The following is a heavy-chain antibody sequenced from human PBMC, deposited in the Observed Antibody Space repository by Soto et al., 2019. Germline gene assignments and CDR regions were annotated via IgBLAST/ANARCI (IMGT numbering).Heavy chain of an antibody. J-gene: IGHJ4*02. CDR1: GFTFSSYA. Sequence: PGGSLILSCAASGFTFSSYAMHWVRQAPGKGLEWVAVIPYDGSNKYYADSVKGRFTISRDNSKNTLYLQMNSLRAEDTAVYYCARVSDFDWSALGGWGQGTLVTVSS. CDR2: IPYDGSNK. D-gene: IGHD3-9*01. CDR3: ARVSDFDWSALGG. V-gene: IGHV3-30-3*01.